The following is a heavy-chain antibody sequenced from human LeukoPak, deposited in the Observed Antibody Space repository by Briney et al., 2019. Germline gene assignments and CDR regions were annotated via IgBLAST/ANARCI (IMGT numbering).Heavy chain of an antibody. D-gene: IGHD2-15*01. V-gene: IGHV3-33*01. J-gene: IGHJ4*02. CDR2: IWYDGSNK. CDR3: ARGSGGSPIFDY. CDR1: GFTFSSYG. Sequence: PGRSLRLSCAASGFTFSSYGMHWVRQAPGKGLEWVAVIWYDGSNKYYADSVKGRFTISRDNSKNTLYLQMNSLRAEDTAVYYCARGSGGSPIFDYWGQGAPVTVSS.